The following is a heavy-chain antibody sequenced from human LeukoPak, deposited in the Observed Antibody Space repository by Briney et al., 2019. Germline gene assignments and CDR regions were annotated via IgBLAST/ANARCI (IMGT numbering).Heavy chain of an antibody. Sequence: GGSLRLSCAASGFTFSSYAMSWVRQAPGKGLQWVSFITTSGATTSYADSVKGRFTISRDNPRNTLYMQMNSLRDEDTALYYCAIMHGYYDGSGYWVQWGQGTLVTVSS. V-gene: IGHV3-23*01. D-gene: IGHD3-22*01. CDR1: GFTFSSYA. CDR3: AIMHGYYDGSGYWVQ. CDR2: ITTSGATT. J-gene: IGHJ4*02.